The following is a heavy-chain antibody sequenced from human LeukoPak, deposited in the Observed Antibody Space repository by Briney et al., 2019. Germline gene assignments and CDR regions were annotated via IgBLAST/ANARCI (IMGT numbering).Heavy chain of an antibody. CDR1: GGTFSSYA. CDR3: ARENVRSAFDI. CDR2: IIPIFGTA. V-gene: IGHV1-69*05. J-gene: IGHJ3*02. Sequence: ASVKVSCKASGGTFSSYAISWVRQAPGQGLEWVGGIIPIFGTANYAQKFQGRVTITTDESTSTAYMELSRLRSDDTAVYYCARENVRSAFDIWGQGTMVTVSS.